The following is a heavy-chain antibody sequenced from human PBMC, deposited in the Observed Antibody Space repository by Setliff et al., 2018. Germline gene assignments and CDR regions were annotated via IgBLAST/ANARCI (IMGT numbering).Heavy chain of an antibody. J-gene: IGHJ4*02. CDR2: IYTCGST. Sequence: SETLSLTCTVSGGSISSGSYYWSWIRQPAGKGLEWIGHIYTCGSTNYNPSLKSRVTISVDTSKNQFSLKLSSVTAADTAVYYCASYRQDVNYWGQGPLVTVSS. V-gene: IGHV4-61*09. D-gene: IGHD4-4*01. CDR3: ASYRQDVNY. CDR1: GGSISSGSYY.